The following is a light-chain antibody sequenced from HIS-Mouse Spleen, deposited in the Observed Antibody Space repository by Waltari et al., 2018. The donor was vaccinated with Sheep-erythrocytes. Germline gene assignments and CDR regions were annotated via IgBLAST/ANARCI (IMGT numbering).Light chain of an antibody. CDR3: QQSNSTPQFT. CDR2: AAS. J-gene: IGKJ3*01. V-gene: IGKV1-39*01. CDR1: QSISSY. Sequence: DIQMTQSPSSLSASVGDRVTITCRASQSISSYLNWYQQKPGKAPKLLIYAASSLQSGVPSMFSGSGSGTDFTLTNSSLQPEDFATYYCQQSNSTPQFTFGPGTKVDIK.